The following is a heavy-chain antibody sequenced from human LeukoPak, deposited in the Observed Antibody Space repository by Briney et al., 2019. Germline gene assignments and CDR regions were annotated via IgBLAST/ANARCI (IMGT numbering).Heavy chain of an antibody. Sequence: GGSLRLSCAASGFTFSSYSMNWVRQAPGKGLEWVSSISSSSSYIYYADSVKGRFTISSDNAKNSLYLQMNSLRAEDTAVYYCASFSAGAETGFDYWGQGTLVTVSS. CDR3: ASFSAGAETGFDY. D-gene: IGHD1-26*01. CDR1: GFTFSSYS. J-gene: IGHJ4*02. V-gene: IGHV3-21*01. CDR2: ISSSSSYI.